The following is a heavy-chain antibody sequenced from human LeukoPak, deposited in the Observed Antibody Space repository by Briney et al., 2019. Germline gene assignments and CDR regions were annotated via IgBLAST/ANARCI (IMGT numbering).Heavy chain of an antibody. CDR3: ARHYDSSGYFEPDY. V-gene: IGHV1-18*01. Sequence: ASVKVSCKASGYTFTSYGISWVRQAPGQGLEWVGWISAYNGNTNYAQKLQGRVTMTTDTYTSTAYMELRSLRSDDTAVYYCARHYDSSGYFEPDYWGQGTLVTVSS. D-gene: IGHD3-22*01. CDR2: ISAYNGNT. J-gene: IGHJ4*02. CDR1: GYTFTSYG.